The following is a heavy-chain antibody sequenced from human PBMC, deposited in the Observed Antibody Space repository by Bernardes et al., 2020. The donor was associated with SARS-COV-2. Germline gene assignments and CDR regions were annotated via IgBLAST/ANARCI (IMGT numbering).Heavy chain of an antibody. CDR3: ARDLGYCTNGVCSP. Sequence: GGSLRLSCAASGFSFSSSWFHWVRQAPGKVLVWVSRINPYFSSTNYADSVKGRFTIYRDNAKNTLFLQMSSLRAEDTAMYYCARDLGYCTNGVCSPWGQGTLVTGS. V-gene: IGHV3-74*01. J-gene: IGHJ5*02. D-gene: IGHD2-8*01. CDR1: GFSFSSSW. CDR2: INPYFSST.